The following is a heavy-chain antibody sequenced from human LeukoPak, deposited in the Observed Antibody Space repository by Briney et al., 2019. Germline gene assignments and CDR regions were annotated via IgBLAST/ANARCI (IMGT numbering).Heavy chain of an antibody. D-gene: IGHD1-26*01. Sequence: PSETLSLTCTVSGGSISSYYWSWIRQPPGKGLEWIGYIYYSGSTNYNPSLKSRVTISVDTSKNQFFLNLSSVTAADTAVYYCATTASGGDYYYYYYMDVWGKGTTVTVSS. V-gene: IGHV4-59*01. CDR1: GGSISSYY. J-gene: IGHJ6*03. CDR3: ATTASGGDYYYYYYMDV. CDR2: IYYSGST.